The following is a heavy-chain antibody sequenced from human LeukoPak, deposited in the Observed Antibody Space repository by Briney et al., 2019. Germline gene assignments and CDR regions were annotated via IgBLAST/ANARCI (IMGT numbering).Heavy chain of an antibody. CDR3: ARGQGYSSGWYGGDYFDY. CDR1: GFTFSSYS. CDR2: ISRSSTYI. Sequence: PGGSLRLSCAAPGFTFSSYSMNWVRLAPGKGLEWVSSISRSSTYIYYADSVKGRFTISRDNAKNSLYLQMNSLRAEDTAVYFCARGQGYSSGWYGGDYFDYWGQGTLVTVSS. V-gene: IGHV3-21*01. D-gene: IGHD6-19*01. J-gene: IGHJ4*02.